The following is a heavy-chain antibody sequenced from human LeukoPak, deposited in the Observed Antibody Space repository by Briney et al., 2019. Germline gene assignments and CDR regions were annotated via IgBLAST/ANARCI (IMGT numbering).Heavy chain of an antibody. CDR1: GYTFTSFA. CDR3: ATDTGAADAFDI. D-gene: IGHD1-26*01. Sequence: ASVKVSCKASGYTFTSFAIHWVRQAPGKGLEWMGGFDPEDGETIYAQKFQGRVTMTEDTSTDTAYMELSSLRSEDTAVYYCATDTGAADAFDIWGQGTMVTDSS. J-gene: IGHJ3*02. V-gene: IGHV1-24*01. CDR2: FDPEDGET.